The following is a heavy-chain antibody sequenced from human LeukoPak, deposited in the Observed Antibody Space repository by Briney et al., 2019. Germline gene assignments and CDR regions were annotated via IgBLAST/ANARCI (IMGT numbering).Heavy chain of an antibody. CDR2: INPNSGGT. CDR1: GYTFTGYY. Sequence: ASVKVSCKASGYTFTGYYMHWVRQAPGQGLEWMGWINPNSGGTNYAQKFQGRVTMTRDTSISTAYMELSRLRSDDTAVYYCARWVGGPTGTSGDYWGQGTLVTVSS. J-gene: IGHJ4*02. CDR3: ARWVGGPTGTSGDY. V-gene: IGHV1-2*02. D-gene: IGHD1-7*01.